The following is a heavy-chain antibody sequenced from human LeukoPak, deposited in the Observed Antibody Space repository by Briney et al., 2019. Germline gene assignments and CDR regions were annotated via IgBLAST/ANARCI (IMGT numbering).Heavy chain of an antibody. J-gene: IGHJ4*02. V-gene: IGHV4-4*07. CDR2: IYTSGNT. CDR1: GGSISSYY. D-gene: IGHD4-23*01. CDR3: AREAGGNRPLDY. Sequence: SETLSLTRNVSGGSISSYYWSWIRQPAGKGLEWIGRIYTSGNTNYNPSLKSRVTMSLDPSKNQVSLNLSSVTAADTAIYYCAREAGGNRPLDYWGQGTLVTVSS.